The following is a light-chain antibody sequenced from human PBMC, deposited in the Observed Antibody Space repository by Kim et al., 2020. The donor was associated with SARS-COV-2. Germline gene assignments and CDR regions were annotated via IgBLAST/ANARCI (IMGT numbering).Light chain of an antibody. V-gene: IGKV3-15*01. CDR2: GAS. J-gene: IGKJ1*01. CDR3: QQYNNWPPWT. CDR1: QMLCSN. Sequence: CPGEKTPLSSRASQMLCSNLAWYQQKPGQAPRLLIYGASTRATGIPARFSGSGSGTEFTLTISSLQSEDFAVYYCQQYNNWPPWTFGQGTKVDIK.